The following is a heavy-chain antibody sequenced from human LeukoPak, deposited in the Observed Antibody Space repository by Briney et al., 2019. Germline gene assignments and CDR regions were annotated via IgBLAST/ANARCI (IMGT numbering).Heavy chain of an antibody. D-gene: IGHD3-3*01. CDR3: AKEPTFLGVVHGMDV. J-gene: IGHJ6*02. Sequence: SETLSLTCAVSGFSISTVGHAWHWVRQPPGKGLEWIVYIYPTGTTHYLPSLQRPFTRSVDRSSNQFSLKLRSVTAADTAVYYCAKEPTFLGVVHGMDVWGQGTTVTVSS. V-gene: IGHV4-30-2*01. CDR2: IYPTGTT. CDR1: GFSISTVGHA.